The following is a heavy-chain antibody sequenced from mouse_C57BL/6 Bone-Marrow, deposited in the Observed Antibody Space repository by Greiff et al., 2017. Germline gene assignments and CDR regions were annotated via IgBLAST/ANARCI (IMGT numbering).Heavy chain of an antibody. CDR1: GYSFTSYY. Sequence: QVQLQQSGPELVKPGASVKISCKASGYSFTSYYIPSVKQRPGQGLEWIGWIYPGSGNTKYNEKFKGKATLTADTSASTAYMQPSSLTSEDSAVYDWARVSGYYPLDDAMDYWGQGTSVTVSS. J-gene: IGHJ4*01. V-gene: IGHV1-66*01. D-gene: IGHD2-3*01. CDR2: IYPGSGNT. CDR3: ARVSGYYPLDDAMDY.